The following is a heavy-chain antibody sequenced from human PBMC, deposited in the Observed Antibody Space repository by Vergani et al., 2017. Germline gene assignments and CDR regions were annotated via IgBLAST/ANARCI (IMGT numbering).Heavy chain of an antibody. J-gene: IGHJ4*02. CDR1: GGSFSGYY. CDR3: ARDRCSGGSCLFDY. D-gene: IGHD2-15*01. Sequence: QVQLQQWGAGLLKPSETLSLTCAVYGGSFSGYYWSWIRQPAGKGLEWIGRIYTSGSTNYNPSLKSRVTMSVDTSKNQFYLKLSSVTAADTAVYYCARDRCSGGSCLFDYWGQGTLVTVSS. V-gene: IGHV4-59*10. CDR2: IYTSGST.